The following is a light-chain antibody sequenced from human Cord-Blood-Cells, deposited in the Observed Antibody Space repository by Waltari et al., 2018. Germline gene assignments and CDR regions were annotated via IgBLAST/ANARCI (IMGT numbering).Light chain of an antibody. J-gene: IGKJ4*01. CDR1: QGISSY. CDR3: QQYYSYPALT. CDR2: AAS. Sequence: AIRLTQSPSSFSASTGDSVTITCRPSQGISSYLAWYQQKPGKAPKLLIYAASTLQSGVPSRFSGSGSGTDFTLTISCLQSEDFATYYCQQYYSYPALTFGGGTKVEIK. V-gene: IGKV1-8*01.